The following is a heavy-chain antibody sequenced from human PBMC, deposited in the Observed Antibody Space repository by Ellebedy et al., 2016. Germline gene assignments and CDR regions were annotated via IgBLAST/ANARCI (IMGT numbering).Heavy chain of an antibody. CDR1: GFNFNTFF. CDR2: ISADGDNT. V-gene: IGHV3-23*01. Sequence: GESLKISCAASGFNFNTFFMSWVRQVPGKGLEWVSTISADGDNTRFADSVKGRFTVSRDNSRNTVYLRMNNLRVEDTARYYCRQGHYADYWGQGTLVTVSS. CDR3: RQGHYADY. J-gene: IGHJ4*02.